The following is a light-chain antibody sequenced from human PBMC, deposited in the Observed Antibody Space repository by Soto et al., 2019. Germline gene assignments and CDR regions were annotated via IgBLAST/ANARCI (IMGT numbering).Light chain of an antibody. CDR2: GAY. V-gene: IGKV3-15*01. Sequence: EIVMTQSPATLSVSPGERATLSCRASQSVSSNLAWYQQKPGQAPRLLIYGAYTRAAGVPARFSGSGSGTEFPLTITRLQSEAIALSYCQQYNIWPPITFGQGTRLEI. CDR1: QSVSSN. J-gene: IGKJ5*01. CDR3: QQYNIWPPIT.